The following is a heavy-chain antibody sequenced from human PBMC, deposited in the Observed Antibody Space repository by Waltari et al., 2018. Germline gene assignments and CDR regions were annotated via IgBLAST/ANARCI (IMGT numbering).Heavy chain of an antibody. D-gene: IGHD1-26*01. V-gene: IGHV3-74*01. CDR3: ESNEWDPWGAFDI. CDR1: GFTFSSYW. J-gene: IGHJ3*02. CDR2: INSDGSST. Sequence: EVQLVESGGGLVQPGGSLRLSCAASGFTFSSYWMHWVRQAPGKGLVWVSRINSDGSSTSYADSVKGRFTISRDNAKNTLYLQMNSLRAEDMAVYYCESNEWDPWGAFDIWGQGTMVTVSS.